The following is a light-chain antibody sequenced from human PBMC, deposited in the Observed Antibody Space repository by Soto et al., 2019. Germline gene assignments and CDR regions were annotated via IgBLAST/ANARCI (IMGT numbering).Light chain of an antibody. J-gene: IGKJ5*01. CDR1: QSISSW. CDR3: QQLDTYPT. Sequence: DIQMTQSPSTLSASVGDRVTITCRASQSISSWLAWYQQKPGKARKILIYKASTLKSGVPSRFSGSGSGTEFTLTISSLQPDDFATYYCQQLDTYPTFGQGTRLEIK. V-gene: IGKV1-5*03. CDR2: KAS.